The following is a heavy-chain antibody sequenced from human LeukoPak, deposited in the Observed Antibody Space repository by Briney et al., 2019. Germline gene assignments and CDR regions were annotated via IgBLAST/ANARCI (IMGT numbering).Heavy chain of an antibody. J-gene: IGHJ4*02. Sequence: QAGGSLRLSCAASGFTFSGSAVHWVRQASGKGLEWVGRIRNKANNHATAYTASMEGRFTISRDDSKNTAYLLMNSLQSEDTAVYYCRFLTSTSDYWGQGILVTVSS. CDR3: RFLTSTSDY. V-gene: IGHV3-73*01. CDR1: GFTFSGSA. CDR2: IRNKANNHAT. D-gene: IGHD2/OR15-2a*01.